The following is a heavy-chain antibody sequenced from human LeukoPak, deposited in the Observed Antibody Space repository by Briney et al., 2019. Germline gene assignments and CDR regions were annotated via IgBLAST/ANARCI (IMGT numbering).Heavy chain of an antibody. CDR2: IYPDDSNI. V-gene: IGHV5-51*01. J-gene: IGHJ4*02. CDR3: ARYIVATTFFDY. Sequence: GESLKISCKGSGYSFPGYWIAWVRQMPGKGLEWMGIIYPDDSNIRYSPSLQGQVTISADRSISTTFLQWSSLKASDTAMYYCARYIVATTFFDYWGQGTLVTVSS. CDR1: GYSFPGYW. D-gene: IGHD5-12*01.